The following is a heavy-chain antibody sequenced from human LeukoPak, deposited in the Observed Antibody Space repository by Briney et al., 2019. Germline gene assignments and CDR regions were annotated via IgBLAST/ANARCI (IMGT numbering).Heavy chain of an antibody. V-gene: IGHV1-46*01. Sequence: GASVKVSCKASGYTFTSYYMHWVRQAPGQGLEWMGIINPSDGSTSYAQKFQGRVTMTRDTSTSTVYMELSSLRSEDTAVYYCARAQADSGYGDYAVGYWGQGTLVTVSS. D-gene: IGHD4-17*01. CDR3: ARAQADSGYGDYAVGY. CDR1: GYTFTSYY. J-gene: IGHJ4*02. CDR2: INPSDGST.